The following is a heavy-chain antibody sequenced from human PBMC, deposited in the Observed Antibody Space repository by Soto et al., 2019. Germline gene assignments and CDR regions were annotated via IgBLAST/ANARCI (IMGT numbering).Heavy chain of an antibody. Sequence: ETLSSPATVSFGPVSSYTWSWIRQPPGEGLEWIGYIYYSGSTNYNPSLKIRVTISVDTSKNQFSLKLSSVTAADTAVYYCARGGSDQPDYYFDYWGQGTLVTVSS. CDR1: FGPVSSYT. CDR3: ARGGSDQPDYYFDY. D-gene: IGHD3-3*01. J-gene: IGHJ4*02. V-gene: IGHV4-59*02. CDR2: IYYSGST.